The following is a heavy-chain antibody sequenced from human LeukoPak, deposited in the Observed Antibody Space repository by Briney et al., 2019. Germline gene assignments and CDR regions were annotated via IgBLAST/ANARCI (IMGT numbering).Heavy chain of an antibody. Sequence: GGSLRLSCAASGFTVITNDMTWVRQAPGKGLEWVSVLYSDGNTKYADSVQGRFTISRDNSKNTLYLERNSLSPDDTAVYYCARGVEPLAANTLAYWGQGTLVTVSS. V-gene: IGHV3-53*01. J-gene: IGHJ4*02. D-gene: IGHD1-14*01. CDR3: ARGVEPLAANTLAY. CDR1: GFTVITND. CDR2: LYSDGNT.